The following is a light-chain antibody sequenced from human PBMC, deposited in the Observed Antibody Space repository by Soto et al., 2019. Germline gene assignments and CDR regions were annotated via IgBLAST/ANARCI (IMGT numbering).Light chain of an antibody. J-gene: IGKJ1*01. CDR3: QQRYNWPLT. CDR1: QSVSSY. CDR2: DAS. Sequence: EIVLTQSPATLSLSPGERATLSSRASQSVSSYLAWYQQKFGQAPRLLIYDASNRATGIPARFSGSGSATDFTLTISSLEPEDFAIYYCQQRYNWPLTFGQGTKVEIK. V-gene: IGKV3-11*01.